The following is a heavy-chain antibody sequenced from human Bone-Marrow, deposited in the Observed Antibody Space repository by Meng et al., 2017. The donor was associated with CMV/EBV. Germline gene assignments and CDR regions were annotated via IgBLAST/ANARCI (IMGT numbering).Heavy chain of an antibody. CDR2: INGSGGKT. CDR3: AKVSYYYGMDV. CDR1: GFTFSDYY. J-gene: IGHJ6*01. V-gene: IGHV3-11*01. Sequence: GGPLRLSCAASGFTFSDYYMTWIRQAPGKGLEWISNINGSGGKTYSADSVKGRFTISRDNAKNSLYLQMNSLRAEDTALYYCAKVSYYYGMDVWGQGTTVTVSS.